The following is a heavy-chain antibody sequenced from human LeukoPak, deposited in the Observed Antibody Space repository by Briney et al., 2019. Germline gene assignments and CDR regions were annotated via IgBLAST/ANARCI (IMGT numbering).Heavy chain of an antibody. J-gene: IGHJ4*02. CDR2: ISSSGSTI. CDR3: ARAPPVGSTAVDY. CDR1: GFTFSSYE. D-gene: IGHD4-11*01. Sequence: GGSLRLSCAASGFTFSSYEMNWVRQAPGKGLEWVSYISSSGSTIYYADSVKGRFTISRDNAKNSLYLQMNSLRAEDTAVYYCARAPPVGSTAVDYWGQGTLVTVSS. V-gene: IGHV3-48*03.